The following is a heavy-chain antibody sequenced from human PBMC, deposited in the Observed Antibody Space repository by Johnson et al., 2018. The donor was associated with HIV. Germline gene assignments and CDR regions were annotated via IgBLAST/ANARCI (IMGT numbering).Heavy chain of an antibody. V-gene: IGHV3-66*01. Sequence: VQLVESGGGLVRPGGSLRLSCAASGFTVSSNYMSWVRQAPGKGLEWVSVIYSAGTTYYVDSVKGRFTISRANSKNTLYLQMNSLRAEDTAVYYCARKGRFGPFDIWGQGTMVTVSS. CDR3: ARKGRFGPFDI. CDR2: IYSAGTT. J-gene: IGHJ3*02. CDR1: GFTVSSNY. D-gene: IGHD3-10*01.